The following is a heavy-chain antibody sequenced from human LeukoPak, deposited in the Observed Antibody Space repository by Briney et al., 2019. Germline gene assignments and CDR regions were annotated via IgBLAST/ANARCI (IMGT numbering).Heavy chain of an antibody. CDR1: GGSFSGYY. V-gene: IGHV4-34*01. Sequence: SETLSLTCAVYGGSFSGYYWSWIRQLPGKGLEWIGEINHSGSTNYNPSLKSRVTISVDTSKNQFSLKLSSVTAADTAVYYCASRGIVGATTGDYWGQGTLVTVSS. CDR3: ASRGIVGATTGDY. CDR2: INHSGST. D-gene: IGHD1-26*01. J-gene: IGHJ4*02.